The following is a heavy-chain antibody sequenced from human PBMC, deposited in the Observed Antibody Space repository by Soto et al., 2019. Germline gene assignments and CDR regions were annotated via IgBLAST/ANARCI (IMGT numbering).Heavy chain of an antibody. CDR2: INPSGGST. V-gene: IGHV1-46*03. J-gene: IGHJ4*02. CDR3: ARDGLDSSSSGISVDY. CDR1: GYTFTSYY. D-gene: IGHD6-6*01. Sequence: ASVXVSCKASGYTFTSYYMHWVRQAPGQGLEWMGIINPSGGSTSYAQKFQGRVTMTRDTSTSTVYMELSSLRSEDTAVYYCARDGLDSSSSGISVDYWGQGTLVTVSS.